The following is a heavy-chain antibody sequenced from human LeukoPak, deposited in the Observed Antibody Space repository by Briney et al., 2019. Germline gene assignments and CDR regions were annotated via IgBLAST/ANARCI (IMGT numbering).Heavy chain of an antibody. V-gene: IGHV4-59*01. CDR2: IYSSGST. Sequence: SETLSLTCTVSGGSINYYYWSWIRQPPGKGLEYIGYIYSSGSTNYNPSLKSRVTMSVDTSKNQFSLKLSSVTAADTAVYYCAREAYYFDYWGQGTLVTVSS. J-gene: IGHJ4*02. CDR1: GGSINYYY. CDR3: AREAYYFDY.